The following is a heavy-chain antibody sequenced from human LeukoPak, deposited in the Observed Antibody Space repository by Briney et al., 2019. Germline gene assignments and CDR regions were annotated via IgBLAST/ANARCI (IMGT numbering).Heavy chain of an antibody. CDR1: GFTFSNAW. CDR3: VRDHPAAGLIFDY. CDR2: INQDGSEK. J-gene: IGHJ4*02. Sequence: PGGSLRLSCAASGFTFSNAWMSWVRQAPGKGLEWVANINQDGSEKHYVGSVKGRFTISRDNAKNSLYLQMSSLRAEDTAVYYCVRDHPAAGLIFDYWGQGTLVTVSS. V-gene: IGHV3-7*03. D-gene: IGHD6-13*01.